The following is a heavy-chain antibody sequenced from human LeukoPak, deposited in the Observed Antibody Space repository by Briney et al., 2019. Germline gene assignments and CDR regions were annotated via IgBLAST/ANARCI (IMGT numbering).Heavy chain of an antibody. J-gene: IGHJ5*02. Sequence: SETLSLTCTVSGGSISSSSYYWGWIRQPPGKGLEWIRSIYYSGSTYYNPSLKSRVTISVDTSKNQFSLKLSSVTAADTAVYYCASYDFWSGYYAAWGQGTLVTVSS. CDR1: GGSISSSSYY. CDR2: IYYSGST. V-gene: IGHV4-39*07. D-gene: IGHD3-3*01. CDR3: ASYDFWSGYYAA.